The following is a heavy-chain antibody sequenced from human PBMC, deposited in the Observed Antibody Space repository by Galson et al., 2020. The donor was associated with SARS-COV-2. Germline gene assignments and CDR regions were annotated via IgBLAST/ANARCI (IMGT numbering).Heavy chain of an antibody. J-gene: IGHJ4*02. D-gene: IGHD3-10*01. CDR2: ISYDGSNK. Sequence: GESLKISCAASGFTFSSYAMHWVRQAPGKGLEWVAVISYDGSNKYYADSVKGRFTISRDNSKNTLYLQMNSLRAEDTAVYYCASPRRYYGSGSYSDYWGQGTLLTVSS. CDR3: ASPRRYYGSGSYSDY. CDR1: GFTFSSYA. V-gene: IGHV3-30-3*01.